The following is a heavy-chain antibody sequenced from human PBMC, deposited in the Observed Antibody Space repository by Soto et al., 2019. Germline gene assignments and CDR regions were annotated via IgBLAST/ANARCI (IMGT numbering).Heavy chain of an antibody. CDR3: ERDIRYVVATKYFDY. V-gene: IGHV3-11*06. J-gene: IGHJ4*02. D-gene: IGHD2-21*01. Sequence: GWLRSAGQASGCTFSDYSMSWIRQAAGKGLEWLSYMRSSSSDGIYADSVKGRFTISRDNAKNSVYLDMSALRAEDTAAYYCERDIRYVVATKYFDYWGQGTLVTVSS. CDR1: GCTFSDYS. CDR2: MRSSSSDG.